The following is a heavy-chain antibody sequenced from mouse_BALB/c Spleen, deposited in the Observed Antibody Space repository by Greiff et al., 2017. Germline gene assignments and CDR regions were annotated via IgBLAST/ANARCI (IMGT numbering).Heavy chain of an antibody. Sequence: EVKLMESGGGLVKPGGSLKLSCAASGFTFSDYYMYWVRQTPEKRLEWVATISDGGSYTYYPDSVKGRFTISRDNAKNNLYLQMSSLKSEDTAMYYCAREGVYYYGNYAMDYWGQGTSVTVSS. D-gene: IGHD1-1*01. CDR2: ISDGGSYT. CDR1: GFTFSDYY. V-gene: IGHV5-4*02. J-gene: IGHJ4*01. CDR3: AREGVYYYGNYAMDY.